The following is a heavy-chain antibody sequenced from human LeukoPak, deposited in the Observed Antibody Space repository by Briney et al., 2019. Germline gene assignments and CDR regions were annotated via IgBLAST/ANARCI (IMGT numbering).Heavy chain of an antibody. V-gene: IGHV4-38-2*02. D-gene: IGHD6-13*01. CDR3: ARGNLIEAAAGYYYYYMDV. CDR2: IYHSGST. Sequence: SETLSLTCTVSGYSISIGYYWGWIRQPPGKGLEWIGSIYHSGSTYYNPSLKSRVTLSVDKSKNQFSLKLSSVTAADTAVYYCARGNLIEAAAGYYYYYMDVWGKGTTVTVSS. J-gene: IGHJ6*03. CDR1: GYSISIGYY.